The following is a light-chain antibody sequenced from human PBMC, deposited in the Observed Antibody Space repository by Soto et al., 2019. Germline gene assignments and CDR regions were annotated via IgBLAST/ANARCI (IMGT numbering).Light chain of an antibody. Sequence: DIQMTQSPSTLSASVGDRVTITCRASQSISGWLAWYQQKPGKAPKVLIYDASSLKSGVPSRFIGSGSGTEFTLTVSSLQPDDFATYYCQQYNSYPWTFGQGTKVEIK. CDR3: QQYNSYPWT. V-gene: IGKV1-5*01. J-gene: IGKJ1*01. CDR2: DAS. CDR1: QSISGW.